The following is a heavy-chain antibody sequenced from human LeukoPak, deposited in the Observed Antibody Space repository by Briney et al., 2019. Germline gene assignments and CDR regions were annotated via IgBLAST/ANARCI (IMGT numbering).Heavy chain of an antibody. CDR3: ARDLSSSLGDFDY. CDR1: GDSVSSNSAT. Sequence: SQTLSLTCAISGDSVSSNSATWNWIRQSPSRGLEWLGRTYYRSKWYYDYAVSVRSRVTINPDTSKNQFSLQLNSVTPEDTAVYYCARDLSSSLGDFDYWGQGTLVTVSS. J-gene: IGHJ4*02. D-gene: IGHD3-16*01. CDR2: TYYRSKWYY. V-gene: IGHV6-1*01.